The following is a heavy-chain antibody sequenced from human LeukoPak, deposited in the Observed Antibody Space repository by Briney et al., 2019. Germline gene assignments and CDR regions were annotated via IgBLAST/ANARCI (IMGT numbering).Heavy chain of an antibody. V-gene: IGHV3-23*01. Sequence: GGSLRLSCAASGFTFSSYAMSWVRQAPGKGLEWVSAISGSGGSTYYADSVKGRFTISRDNSKNTLYLQMNSLRAEDTAVYYCAKGGWDPRWTYYYYYMDVWGKGTTVTVSS. CDR2: ISGSGGST. CDR1: GFTFSSYA. J-gene: IGHJ6*03. D-gene: IGHD1-26*01. CDR3: AKGGWDPRWTYYYYYMDV.